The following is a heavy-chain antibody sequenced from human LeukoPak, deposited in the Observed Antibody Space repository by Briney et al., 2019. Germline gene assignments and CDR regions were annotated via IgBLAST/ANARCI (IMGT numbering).Heavy chain of an antibody. J-gene: IGHJ6*02. CDR1: GYTFTSYD. Sequence: SVKVSCKASGYTFTSYDISWVRQAPGQGLEWMGGIIPIFGTANYAQKFQGRVTITADESTSTAYMELSSLRSEDTAVYYCGEITASHYYYYYGMDVWGQGTTVTVSS. D-gene: IGHD1-20*01. V-gene: IGHV1-69*13. CDR2: IIPIFGTA. CDR3: GEITASHYYYYYGMDV.